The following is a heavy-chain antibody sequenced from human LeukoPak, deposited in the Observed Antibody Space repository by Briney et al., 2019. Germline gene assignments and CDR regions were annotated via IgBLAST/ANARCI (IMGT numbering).Heavy chain of an antibody. CDR3: ANLYGDSPDY. D-gene: IGHD4-17*01. V-gene: IGHV3-23*01. CDR2: ISGGGGNT. Sequence: RAGGSLRLSCAASGFTFSTYAMSWVRQAPGKGLEWVSIISGGGGNTYYVDSVKGRFTISRDNSRNTLYLQMNSLRAEDTAVYYCANLYGDSPDYWGQGTLVTVSS. J-gene: IGHJ4*02. CDR1: GFTFSTYA.